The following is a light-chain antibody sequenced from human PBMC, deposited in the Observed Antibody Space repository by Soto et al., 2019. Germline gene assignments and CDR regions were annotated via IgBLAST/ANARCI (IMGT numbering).Light chain of an antibody. CDR3: SLYTSSNVV. Sequence: QSVLTQPASVSGSPGQSITISCTGTSSDVGGSDFVSWHQQHPGKAPKLMIYEVSNRPSGVPDRFSGSKSGNTASLTISGLQAEDEADYYCSLYTSSNVVFGGGTKVTVL. CDR1: SSDVGGSDF. J-gene: IGLJ2*01. V-gene: IGLV2-14*01. CDR2: EVS.